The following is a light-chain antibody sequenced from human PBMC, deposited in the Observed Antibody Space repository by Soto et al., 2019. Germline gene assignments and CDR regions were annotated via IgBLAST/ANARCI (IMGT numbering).Light chain of an antibody. J-gene: IGKJ3*01. CDR3: QQGYSMSFN. CDR2: TAS. Sequence: DIQMTQSPSSLAASIGDRVTITCRASQTITTYLNWYQKTPRKAPKLLIFTASTLQNGVPPRFSGSGAWTEFTLTISSRPPEDVATYYFQQGYSMSFNFGSGTKGDIK. CDR1: QTITTY. V-gene: IGKV1-39*01.